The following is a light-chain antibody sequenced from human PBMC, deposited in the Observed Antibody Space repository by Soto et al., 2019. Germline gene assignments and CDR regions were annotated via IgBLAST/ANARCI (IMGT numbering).Light chain of an antibody. CDR1: SSDVGSYNL. V-gene: IGLV2-23*01. CDR3: CSYAGSSTLL. Sequence: QSALTQPASVSGSPGQSITISCTGTSSDVGSYNLVSWYQQHPGKAPKLMIYEGSKRPSGISNRFSGSKSGNTASRTISGLQAEDEADYYCCSYAGSSTLLFGGGTKLTVL. J-gene: IGLJ2*01. CDR2: EGS.